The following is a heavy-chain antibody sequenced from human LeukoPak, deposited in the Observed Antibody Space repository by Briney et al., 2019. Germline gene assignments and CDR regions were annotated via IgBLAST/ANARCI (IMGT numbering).Heavy chain of an antibody. Sequence: SGTLSLTCAVSGDSISSPKWWSWGRQPPGKGLEWIGGVYHSGSANYNPSVKSRVTISVDKSKNQFSLRLTSATAADTAVYYCARDLRGIVAPPRWGQGTLVSVSS. CDR1: GDSISSPKW. V-gene: IGHV4-4*02. D-gene: IGHD2-15*01. J-gene: IGHJ4*02. CDR2: VYHSGSA. CDR3: ARDLRGIVAPPR.